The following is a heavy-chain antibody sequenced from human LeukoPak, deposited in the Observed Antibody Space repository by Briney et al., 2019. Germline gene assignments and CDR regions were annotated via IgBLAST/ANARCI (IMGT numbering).Heavy chain of an antibody. Sequence: SETLSLTCTVSGGSISSYYWSWIRQPPGKGLEWIGYIYYSGSTNYNPSLKSRVTISVDTSKNQFSLKLSSVTAADTAVYYCAREITMVRGVSRNWFDPWGQGTLVTVSS. V-gene: IGHV4-59*12. CDR3: AREITMVRGVSRNWFDP. CDR1: GGSISSYY. J-gene: IGHJ5*02. D-gene: IGHD3-10*01. CDR2: IYYSGST.